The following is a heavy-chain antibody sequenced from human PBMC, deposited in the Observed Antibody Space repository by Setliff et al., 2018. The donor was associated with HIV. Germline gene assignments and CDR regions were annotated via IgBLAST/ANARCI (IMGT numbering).Heavy chain of an antibody. Sequence: PSETLSLTCTVSGGSISSGSYYWSWIRQPPGKGLEWIGYVYYSGSTNYNPSLKSRLTISVDTSKNQFSLKLSSVTAAGTAVYYCAREDYYDQKGAFDIWGQGTMVTVSS. J-gene: IGHJ3*02. CDR1: GGSISSGSYY. CDR3: AREDYYDQKGAFDI. V-gene: IGHV4-61*01. CDR2: VYYSGST. D-gene: IGHD3-22*01.